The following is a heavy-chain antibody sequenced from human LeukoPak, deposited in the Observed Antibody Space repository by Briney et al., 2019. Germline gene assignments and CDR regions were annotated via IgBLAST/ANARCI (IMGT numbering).Heavy chain of an antibody. D-gene: IGHD2-15*01. V-gene: IGHV4-34*01. Sequence: TSETLSLTCAVYGGSFSGYYWSWIRQPPGKGLEWIGEINHSGSTNYNPSLKSRVTISVDTSKNQFSLKLSSVTAADRAVYYCARTEVANLIDYWGQGTLVTVSS. J-gene: IGHJ4*02. CDR1: GGSFSGYY. CDR2: INHSGST. CDR3: ARTEVANLIDY.